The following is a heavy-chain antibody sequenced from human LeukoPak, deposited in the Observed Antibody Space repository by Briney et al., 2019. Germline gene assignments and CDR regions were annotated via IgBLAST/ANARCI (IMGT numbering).Heavy chain of an antibody. CDR1: GFTFSSYA. CDR2: ISSSSSTI. V-gene: IGHV3-48*02. Sequence: GRSLRLSCAASGFTFSSYAMSWVRQAPGKGLEWVSYISSSSSTIYYADSVKGRFTISRDNAKNSLYLQMISLRDEDTAVYYCARSSSSTLYWGQGTLVTVSS. J-gene: IGHJ4*02. CDR3: ARSSSSTLY.